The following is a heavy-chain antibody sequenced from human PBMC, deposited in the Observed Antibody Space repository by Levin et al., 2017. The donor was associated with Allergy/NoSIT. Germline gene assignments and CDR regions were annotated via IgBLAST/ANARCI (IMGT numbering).Heavy chain of an antibody. CDR1: GGSISSSSYY. Sequence: ASETLSLTCTVSGGSISSSSYYWGWIRQPPGKGLEWIGSIYYSGSTYYNPSLKSRVTISVDTSKNQFSLKLSSVTAADTAVYYCARRSIAVAGTKAYYLDYWGQGTLVTVSS. CDR3: ARRSIAVAGTKAYYLDY. CDR2: IYYSGST. V-gene: IGHV4-39*01. D-gene: IGHD6-19*01. J-gene: IGHJ4*02.